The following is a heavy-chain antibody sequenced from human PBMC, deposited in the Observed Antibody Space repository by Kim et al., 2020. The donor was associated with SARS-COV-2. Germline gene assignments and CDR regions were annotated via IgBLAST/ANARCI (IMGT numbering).Heavy chain of an antibody. D-gene: IGHD3-10*01. CDR2: T. V-gene: IGHV4-30-2*04. Sequence: TSATPPLKSRVTISVDTSKNQFSLKLSSVTAADTAVYYCARGRYYNHFDYWGQGTLVTVSS. CDR3: ARGRYYNHFDY. J-gene: IGHJ4*02.